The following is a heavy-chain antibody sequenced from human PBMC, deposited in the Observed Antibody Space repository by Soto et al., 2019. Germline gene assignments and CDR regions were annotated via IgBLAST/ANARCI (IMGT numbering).Heavy chain of an antibody. Sequence: QVQLVQSGAEVKKPGSSVKVSCKASGGTFSSYAISWVRQAPGQGLEWMGGIIPIFGTANYAQKFQGRVTITADESTSTAYMELHSLRSEDTAVYYCARTWDYCSGGSCSNAFDIWGQGTMVTVS. D-gene: IGHD2-15*01. J-gene: IGHJ3*02. CDR3: ARTWDYCSGGSCSNAFDI. CDR1: GGTFSSYA. V-gene: IGHV1-69*01. CDR2: IIPIFGTA.